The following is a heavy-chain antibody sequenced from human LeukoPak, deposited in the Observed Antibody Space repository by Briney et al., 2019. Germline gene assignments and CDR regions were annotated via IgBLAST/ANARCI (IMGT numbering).Heavy chain of an antibody. Sequence: GGSLRLSCVASGFSFSNYWMYWGRQAPGKGLVWVSRINSDGSYTDYADSAKGRFTISRDNAKDALYLQMNSLRANDTAVYYCARADNWQSGGAWGQGTLVTVSS. CDR2: INSDGSYT. J-gene: IGHJ5*02. D-gene: IGHD1-1*01. CDR3: ARADNWQSGGA. CDR1: GFSFSNYW. V-gene: IGHV3-74*01.